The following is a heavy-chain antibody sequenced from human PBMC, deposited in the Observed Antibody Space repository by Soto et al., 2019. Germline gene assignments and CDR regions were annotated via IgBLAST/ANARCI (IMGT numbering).Heavy chain of an antibody. J-gene: IGHJ4*02. CDR2: INPSGGST. CDR1: GYTFTSYY. D-gene: IGHD3-22*01. Sequence: QVQLVQSGAEVKKPGASVKVSRKASGYTFTSYYMHWVRQAPGQGLEWMGIINPSGGSTSYAQKFQGRVTMTRDTSTSTVYMELSSLRSEDTAVYYCARENGYYDSSGYYTPYYFDYWGQGTLVTVSS. CDR3: ARENGYYDSSGYYTPYYFDY. V-gene: IGHV1-46*01.